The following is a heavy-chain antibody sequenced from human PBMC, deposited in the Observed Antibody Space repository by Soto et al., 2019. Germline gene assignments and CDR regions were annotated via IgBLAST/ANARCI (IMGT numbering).Heavy chain of an antibody. J-gene: IGHJ4*02. CDR2: IIPIYASP. CDR3: AVTVTGSRSPLAH. Sequence: QVQLVQSGAEVKKPGSSVKVSCKASGGTFSSNAISWVRQAPGQGLEWMGGIIPIYASPNYARNFQGRVTVTADKAKSIAYLELSRLKFADSAIYYCAVTVTGSRSPLAHWGRGTLVIVSS. CDR1: GGTFSSNA. V-gene: IGHV1-69*06. D-gene: IGHD3-9*01.